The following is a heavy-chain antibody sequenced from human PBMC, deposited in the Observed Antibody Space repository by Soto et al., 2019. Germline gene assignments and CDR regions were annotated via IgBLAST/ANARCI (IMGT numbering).Heavy chain of an antibody. CDR3: VKTSGYELRLHPDAFDF. V-gene: IGHV5-51*03. J-gene: IGHJ3*01. Sequence: DVQLVQSGAEVKKPGESLKISCKGSGYSFSTYWIGWVRQMPGKGLEWMGIIYPGDSDTRYNPSFRGQVTISADKSISTAYLQWSSLKASDTAKYYCVKTSGYELRLHPDAFDFWGQGTMVTVSS. CDR2: IYPGDSDT. CDR1: GYSFSTYW. D-gene: IGHD5-12*01.